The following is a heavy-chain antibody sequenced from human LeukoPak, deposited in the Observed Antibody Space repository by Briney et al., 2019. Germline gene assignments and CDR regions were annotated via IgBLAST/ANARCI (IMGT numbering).Heavy chain of an antibody. Sequence: ASVKASCKASGGTFSSYAISWVRQAPGQGLEWMGGIIPIFGTANYAQKLQGRVTMTTDTSTSTAYMELRSLRSDDTAVYYCARVRGSSSEEGYYWFDPWGQGTLVTVSS. CDR2: IIPIFGTA. CDR1: GGTFSSYA. D-gene: IGHD6-6*01. J-gene: IGHJ5*02. CDR3: ARVRGSSSEEGYYWFDP. V-gene: IGHV1-69*05.